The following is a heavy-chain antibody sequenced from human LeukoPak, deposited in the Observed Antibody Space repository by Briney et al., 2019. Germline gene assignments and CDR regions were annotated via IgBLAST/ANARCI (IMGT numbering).Heavy chain of an antibody. CDR1: GGTFSSYA. V-gene: IGHV1-69*05. CDR2: TLPIFGTA. D-gene: IGHD1-14*01. CDR3: ARARIGMDPYYYYYMDG. Sequence: GASVKVSCKASGGTFSSYAISWVRQAHGQGLEWMGGTLPIFGTAKYAQKFQGRVTITTDESTSTAYMELSSLRSEDTAVYYCARARIGMDPYYYYYMDGWGKGTTVTVSS. J-gene: IGHJ6*03.